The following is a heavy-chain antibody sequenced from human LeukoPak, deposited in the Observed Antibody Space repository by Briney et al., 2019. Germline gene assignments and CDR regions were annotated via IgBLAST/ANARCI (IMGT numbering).Heavy chain of an antibody. D-gene: IGHD3-22*01. Sequence: GGSLRLSCAASGFTFSNYAMNWVRQAPGKGLEWVAVIWYDGSNKYYADSVKGRFTISRDNSKNTLYLQMNSLRAEDTAVYYCARDPTSGYYGMIPWGQGTLVTVSS. V-gene: IGHV3-33*08. CDR2: IWYDGSNK. CDR1: GFTFSNYA. J-gene: IGHJ5*02. CDR3: ARDPTSGYYGMIP.